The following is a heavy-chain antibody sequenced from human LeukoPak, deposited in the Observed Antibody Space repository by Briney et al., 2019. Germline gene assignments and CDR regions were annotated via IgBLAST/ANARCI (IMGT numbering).Heavy chain of an antibody. CDR1: GYTFTGYY. J-gene: IGHJ4*02. D-gene: IGHD2-15*01. CDR2: INPNSGGT. CDR3: ARDQRGEYCSGGSCSRFGY. V-gene: IGHV1-2*02. Sequence: ASVKVSCKASGYTFTGYYMHWVRQAPGQGLEWMGWINPNSGGTNYAQKFQGGVTMTRDTSISTAYMELSRLRSDDTAVYYCARDQRGEYCSGGSCSRFGYWGQGTLVTVSS.